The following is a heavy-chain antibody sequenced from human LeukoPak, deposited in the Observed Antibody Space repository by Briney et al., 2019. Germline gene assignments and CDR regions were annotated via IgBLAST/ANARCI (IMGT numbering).Heavy chain of an antibody. Sequence: PGGSLRLSCAASGFTFSTYAVHWVRQAPGKGLEWVPAISGSGGSTYYADSVKGRFTISRDNSKNTLYLQMNSLRAEDTAVYYCAKDSPVIGIQLWWFFDYWGQGTLVTVSS. CDR2: ISGSGGST. CDR3: AKDSPVIGIQLWWFFDY. D-gene: IGHD5-18*01. V-gene: IGHV3-23*01. J-gene: IGHJ4*02. CDR1: GFTFSTYA.